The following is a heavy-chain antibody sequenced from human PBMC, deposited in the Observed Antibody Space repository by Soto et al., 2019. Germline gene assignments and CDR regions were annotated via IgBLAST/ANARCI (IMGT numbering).Heavy chain of an antibody. D-gene: IGHD5-12*01. V-gene: IGHV4-4*02. J-gene: IGHJ4*02. Sequence: PSETLSLTCAVSGDSIINSHWWNWVRQPPGKGLEWIGEIYHTGSTNYNPSLKSRVTISVDNSKNQFSLKLTSVTAADTAVYYCARDVVVANMRDNWGQGTLVTVSS. CDR3: ARDVVVANMRDN. CDR2: IYHTGST. CDR1: GDSIINSHW.